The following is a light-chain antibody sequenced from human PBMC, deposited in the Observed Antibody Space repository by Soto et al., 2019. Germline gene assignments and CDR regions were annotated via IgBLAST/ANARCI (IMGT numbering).Light chain of an antibody. V-gene: IGLV2-14*01. CDR2: DVS. CDR3: SSYTISSTYV. Sequence: QSALTQPASVSVSPGQSITISCTGTSSDVGGYNFVSWYQQHPGKAPKLLIYDVSDRPSGVSNRFSGSKSGNTASLTISGLQAEDEADYYCSSYTISSTYVFGTGTKVTVL. CDR1: SSDVGGYNF. J-gene: IGLJ1*01.